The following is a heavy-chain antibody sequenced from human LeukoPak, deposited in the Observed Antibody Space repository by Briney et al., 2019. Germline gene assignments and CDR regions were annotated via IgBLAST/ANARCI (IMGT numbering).Heavy chain of an antibody. CDR1: GFTVSSNC. D-gene: IGHD6-13*01. J-gene: IGHJ4*02. V-gene: IGHV3-66*01. Sequence: GGSLRLSCAASGFTVSSNCMSWVRQAPGKGLEWVSVIYSGGSTYYADSVKGRFTISRDNSKNTLYLQMNSLRAEDTAVYYCARDLSSSGYFDYWGQGTLVTVSS. CDR3: ARDLSSSGYFDY. CDR2: IYSGGST.